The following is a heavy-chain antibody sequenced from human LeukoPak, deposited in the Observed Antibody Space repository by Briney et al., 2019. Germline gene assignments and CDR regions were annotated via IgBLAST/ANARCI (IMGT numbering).Heavy chain of an antibody. V-gene: IGHV3-48*01. CDR2: ISSSSSTI. CDR1: GFTFSTYS. J-gene: IGHJ4*02. Sequence: PGGSLRLSCAASGFTFSTYSMNWVRQAPGKGLEWVSYISSSSSTIYYADSVKGRFTISRDNAKNSLYLQMNSLRAEDTAVYYCARVLVAATPFCDYRGQGTLVTVSS. CDR3: ARVLVAATPFCDY. D-gene: IGHD1-26*01.